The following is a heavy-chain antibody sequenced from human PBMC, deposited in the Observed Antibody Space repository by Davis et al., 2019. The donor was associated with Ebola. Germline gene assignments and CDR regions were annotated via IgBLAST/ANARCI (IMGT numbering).Heavy chain of an antibody. V-gene: IGHV3-48*02. CDR2: IRTSGSTK. J-gene: IGHJ4*02. Sequence: GESLKISCAVSGFTFSSYSMNWVRQAPGKGLEWVSYIRTSGSTKYYVDSVKGRFSISRDDAKNSLYLQMNSLRDEETAVYYCAREGGSGSYSNYWGQGTLVTVSS. D-gene: IGHD3-10*01. CDR1: GFTFSSYS. CDR3: AREGGSGSYSNY.